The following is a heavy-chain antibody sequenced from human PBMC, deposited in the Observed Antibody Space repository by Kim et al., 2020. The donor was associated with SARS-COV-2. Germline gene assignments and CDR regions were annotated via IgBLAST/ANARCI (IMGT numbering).Heavy chain of an antibody. V-gene: IGHV1-18*01. CDR2: T. CDR3: ARGAYGDVSFDY. D-gene: IGHD4-17*01. J-gene: IGHJ4*02. Sequence: TKKGQEVQGRVIMTTDTSTNTAYMELWSLRSDDTAMYYCARGAYGDVSFDYWGQGTLVTVSS.